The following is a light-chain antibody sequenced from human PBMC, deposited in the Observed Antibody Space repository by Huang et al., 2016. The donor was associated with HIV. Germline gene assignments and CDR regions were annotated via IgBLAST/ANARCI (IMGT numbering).Light chain of an antibody. CDR2: GAS. V-gene: IGKV3-20*01. Sequence: EIVLTQSPGTLSLSPGERATLSCRASQLVTNNYLAWDQQKPGQAPRLVIYGASSRATGIPDRFSGSGSGTDFTLTISRLEPDDFVVYYCQQYGGSPRTFGQGTKLEIK. CDR1: QLVTNNY. CDR3: QQYGGSPRT. J-gene: IGKJ2*01.